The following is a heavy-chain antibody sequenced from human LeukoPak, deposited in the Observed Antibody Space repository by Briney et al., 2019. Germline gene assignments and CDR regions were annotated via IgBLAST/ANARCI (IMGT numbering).Heavy chain of an antibody. CDR2: FSSSSSYI. CDR3: ARGWGSSSWTRGYYFDY. Sequence: GGPRRLSLAPLGFTFISFTMNWVAKVPGKGWDWFPFFSSSSSYIYYADSVKGRFTISRDNAKNSLYLQMNSLRAEDTAVYYCARGWGSSSWTRGYYFDYWGQGTLVTVSS. D-gene: IGHD6-13*01. V-gene: IGHV3-21*01. CDR1: GFTFISFT. J-gene: IGHJ4*02.